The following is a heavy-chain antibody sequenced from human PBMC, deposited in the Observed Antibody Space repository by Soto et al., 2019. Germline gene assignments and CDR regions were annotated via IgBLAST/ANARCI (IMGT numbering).Heavy chain of an antibody. CDR1: GFTFSSYG. D-gene: IGHD2-2*01. J-gene: IGHJ2*01. V-gene: IGHV3-33*01. CDR2: IWYDGSNK. Sequence: QVQLVESGGGVVQPGRSLRLSCAASGFTFSSYGMHWVRQAPGKGLEWVAVIWYDGSNKYYADSVKGRFTISRDNSKNTLYLQMISLRAEDTAVYYCARAPAAISARWYFDLWGRGTLVTVSS. CDR3: ARAPAAISARWYFDL.